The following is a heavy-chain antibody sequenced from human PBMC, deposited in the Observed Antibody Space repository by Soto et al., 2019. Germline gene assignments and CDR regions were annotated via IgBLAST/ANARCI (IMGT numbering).Heavy chain of an antibody. CDR2: ISGSGGST. J-gene: IGHJ6*02. CDR1: GFTFSSYA. Sequence: EVQLLESGGGLVQPGGSLRLSCAASGFTFSSYAMSWVRQAPGKGLEWVSAISGSGGSTDYVDSVKGRFTISRDNSKNTLYLQMNSLRAEDTAVYYCAKSVGRMGYYYYGMDVWGQGTTVTVSS. V-gene: IGHV3-23*01. CDR3: AKSVGRMGYYYYGMDV. D-gene: IGHD1-26*01.